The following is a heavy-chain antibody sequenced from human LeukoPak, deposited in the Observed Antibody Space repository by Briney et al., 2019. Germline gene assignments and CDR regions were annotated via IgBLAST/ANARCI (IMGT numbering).Heavy chain of an antibody. CDR3: ARGGSDILTGYVPFDY. Sequence: GASVKVSCTASGYTFTRYDINWVRQATGQGLEWMGWMNPNSGNTGYAQKFQGRVTMTRNTSISTAYMELSSLRSEDTAVYYCARGGSDILTGYVPFDYWGQGTLVTVSS. CDR2: MNPNSGNT. J-gene: IGHJ4*02. V-gene: IGHV1-8*01. D-gene: IGHD3-9*01. CDR1: GYTFTRYD.